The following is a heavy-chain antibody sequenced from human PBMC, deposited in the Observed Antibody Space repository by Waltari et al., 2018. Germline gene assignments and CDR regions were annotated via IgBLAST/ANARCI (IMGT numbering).Heavy chain of an antibody. V-gene: IGHV4-61*02. D-gene: IGHD3-10*01. CDR2: IYSSGST. Sequence: QVQLQESGPGLVKPSQTLSLTCTVSGGSISSGTYYWSWIRQPAGKGLEWVGRIYSSGSTNYNPSLKSRVTMSVDTSKNQFSLRLNSVTAADTAVYYCARGKYGSGVIGDYWGQGTLVTVSS. CDR1: GGSISSGTYY. CDR3: ARGKYGSGVIGDY. J-gene: IGHJ4*02.